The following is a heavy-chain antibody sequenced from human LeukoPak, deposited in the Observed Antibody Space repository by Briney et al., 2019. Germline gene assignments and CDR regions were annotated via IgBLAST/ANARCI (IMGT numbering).Heavy chain of an antibody. V-gene: IGHV7-4-1*02. CDR2: IDTNTGNP. D-gene: IGHD6-6*01. CDR1: GYTFTGYY. J-gene: IGHJ4*02. Sequence: ASVKVSCKASGYTFTGYYMHWVRQAPGQGLEWMGWIDTNTGNPTYAQGFTGRFVFSLDTSVSTAYLQISSLKAEDTAVYYCARLPSSIAARRDYWGQGTLVTVSS. CDR3: ARLPSSIAARRDY.